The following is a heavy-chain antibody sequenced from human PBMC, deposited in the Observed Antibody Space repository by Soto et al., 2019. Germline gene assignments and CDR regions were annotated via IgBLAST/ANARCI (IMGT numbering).Heavy chain of an antibody. V-gene: IGHV3-30*18. Sequence: ESGGGVVQPGRSLRLSCAASGFTFSSYGMHWVRQAPGKGLEWVAVISYDGSNKYYADSVKGRFTISRDNSKNTLYLQMNSLRAEDTAVYYCAKEKLGYYDSSGYYGNWGQGTLVTVSS. CDR2: ISYDGSNK. CDR1: GFTFSSYG. D-gene: IGHD3-22*01. J-gene: IGHJ4*02. CDR3: AKEKLGYYDSSGYYGN.